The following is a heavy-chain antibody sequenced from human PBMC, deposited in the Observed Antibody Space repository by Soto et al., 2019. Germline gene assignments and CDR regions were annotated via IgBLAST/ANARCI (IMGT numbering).Heavy chain of an antibody. V-gene: IGHV1-58*01. D-gene: IGHD5-12*01. CDR1: GFTFTSSA. CDR2: IVVGSGNT. CDR3: AASILATIEYYFDY. Sequence: GAPVKVSCKASGFTFTSSAVQWARQARGQRLERIGWIVVGSGNTNYAQKFQERVTITRDMSTSTTYMELSSLRSEDTAVYYCAASILATIEYYFDYPGQGTLVTLPS. J-gene: IGHJ4*02.